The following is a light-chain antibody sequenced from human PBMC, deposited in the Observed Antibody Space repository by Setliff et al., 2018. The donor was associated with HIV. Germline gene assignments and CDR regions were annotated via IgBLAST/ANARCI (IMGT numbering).Light chain of an antibody. CDR1: SSDVGGYNY. J-gene: IGLJ1*01. CDR3: SSYTSSSTL. V-gene: IGLV2-14*01. Sequence: QSALTQPASVSGSPGQSITISCTGTSSDVGGYNYVSWYQQHPGKAPKLMIYEVSNRPSGVSNRFSGSKSGNTASPTISGLQAEDEADYYCSSYTSSSTLFGTGTKGTVL. CDR2: EVS.